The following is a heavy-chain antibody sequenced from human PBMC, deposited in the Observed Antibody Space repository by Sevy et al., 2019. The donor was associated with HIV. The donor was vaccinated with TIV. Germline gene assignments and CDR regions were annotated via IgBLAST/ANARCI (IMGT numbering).Heavy chain of an antibody. J-gene: IGHJ6*02. D-gene: IGHD6-19*01. Sequence: ASVKVSCKASGYTFTSYDINWVRQATGQGLEWMGWMNPNSGNTGYAQKFQGRVTMTRNTSISTAYMELSSLRSEDTAVYYCARGSSSGWCNYYYGMDVWGQGTTVTVSS. CDR2: MNPNSGNT. V-gene: IGHV1-8*01. CDR1: GYTFTSYD. CDR3: ARGSSSGWCNYYYGMDV.